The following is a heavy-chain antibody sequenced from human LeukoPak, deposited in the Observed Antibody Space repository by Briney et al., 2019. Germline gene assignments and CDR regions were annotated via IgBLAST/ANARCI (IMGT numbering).Heavy chain of an antibody. Sequence: SETLSLTCTVSGGSMSHYYWHWVRQPAGKGLEWIGHIYSSGTTNYNPSLKSRVTMSLDTSRNQFSLNLTSLTAADTAVYYCASGGNSGSYSLLWGQGTLVTVSS. CDR2: IYSSGTT. D-gene: IGHD3-10*01. J-gene: IGHJ4*02. CDR3: ASGGNSGSYSLL. V-gene: IGHV4-4*07. CDR1: GGSMSHYY.